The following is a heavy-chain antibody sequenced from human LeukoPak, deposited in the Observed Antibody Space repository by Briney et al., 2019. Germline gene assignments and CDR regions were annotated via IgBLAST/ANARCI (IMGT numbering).Heavy chain of an antibody. CDR2: IYHSGST. V-gene: IGHV4-38-2*02. J-gene: IGHJ4*02. Sequence: SETLSLTCTVSGYSISSGYYWGWIRQPPGKGLEWIGSIYHSGSTNYNPSLKSRVTISVDTSKNQFSLKLSSVTAADTAVYYCARDEGKGVVDYWGQGTLVTVSS. CDR1: GYSISSGYY. CDR3: ARDEGKGVVDY. D-gene: IGHD2-8*01.